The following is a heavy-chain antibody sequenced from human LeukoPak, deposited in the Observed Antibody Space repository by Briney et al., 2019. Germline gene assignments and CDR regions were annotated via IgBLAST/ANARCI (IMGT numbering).Heavy chain of an antibody. J-gene: IGHJ3*02. CDR1: GHSISSAYY. Sequence: SETLSLTCTVSGHSISSAYYWGWIRQPPGKGLEWIGNMYHSGNTYYNPSLKSRVTISVDTSKNQLSLTLRSVTAADAALYFCARRAKSRAFDIWGQGTMVTVSS. D-gene: IGHD3-10*01. CDR3: ARRAKSRAFDI. CDR2: MYHSGNT. V-gene: IGHV4-38-2*02.